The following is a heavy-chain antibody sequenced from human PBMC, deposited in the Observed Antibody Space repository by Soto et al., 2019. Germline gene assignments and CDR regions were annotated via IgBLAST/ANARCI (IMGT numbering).Heavy chain of an antibody. CDR2: ISWNSGTI. Sequence: EVQLVESGGGLVQPGRSLRLSCAASGFTFDDNAMHWVRQSPGKGLGWVSGISWNSGTIAYADSVKGRFTISRDNAKNSLYLQMNSLRAEDTALYYCARDMYFITAAGGGIDDWGQGTLVTVSS. J-gene: IGHJ4*02. V-gene: IGHV3-9*01. CDR1: GFTFDDNA. D-gene: IGHD6-25*01. CDR3: ARDMYFITAAGGGIDD.